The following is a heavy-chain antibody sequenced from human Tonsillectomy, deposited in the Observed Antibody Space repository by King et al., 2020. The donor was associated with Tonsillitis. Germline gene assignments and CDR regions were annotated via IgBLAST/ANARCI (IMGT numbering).Heavy chain of an antibody. CDR2: IYSDGTT. D-gene: IGHD3-16*01. CDR3: ARTIPGDDAFDI. V-gene: IGHV3-53*01. Sequence: VQLVESGGALIQPGGSLRLSCAASGFTVSSNYMSWVRQAPGKGLEWVSVIYSDGTTYYADSVKGRFTISRDNSENTLSLQMNSLRAEDTAVYYCARTIPGDDAFDIWGQGTMVTVSS. CDR1: GFTVSSNY. J-gene: IGHJ3*02.